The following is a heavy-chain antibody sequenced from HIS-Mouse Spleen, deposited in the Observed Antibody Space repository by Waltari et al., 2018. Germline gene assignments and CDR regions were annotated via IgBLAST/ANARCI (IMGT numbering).Heavy chain of an antibody. CDR1: GGSFSVYY. J-gene: IGHJ4*02. V-gene: IGHV4-34*01. CDR2: INHSGST. CDR3: ARGRSPATVTIGYYFDY. D-gene: IGHD4-17*01. Sequence: QVQLQQWGAGLLKPSETLSLTCAAYGGSFSVYYGSGIRQPPGKGLEWIGEINHSGSTNYNPSLKSRVTISVDTSKNQFSLKLSSVTAADTAVYYCARGRSPATVTIGYYFDYWGQGTLVTVSS.